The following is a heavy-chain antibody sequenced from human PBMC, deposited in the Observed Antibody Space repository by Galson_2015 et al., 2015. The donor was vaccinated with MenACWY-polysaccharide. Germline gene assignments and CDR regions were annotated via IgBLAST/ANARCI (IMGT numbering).Heavy chain of an antibody. D-gene: IGHD3-16*01. CDR1: GDSITSGPYF. CDR2: ISYDGGT. Sequence: PLSLTCPVSGDSITSGPYFWSWLRQHPGEGLEWIASISYDGGTYYNPSLNSRVTISIDTPKNQFSLKLNSVTAADTAVYYCVRGGRAVSNINWFDPWGQGTLVTVSS. CDR3: VRGGRAVSNINWFDP. V-gene: IGHV4-31*03. J-gene: IGHJ5*02.